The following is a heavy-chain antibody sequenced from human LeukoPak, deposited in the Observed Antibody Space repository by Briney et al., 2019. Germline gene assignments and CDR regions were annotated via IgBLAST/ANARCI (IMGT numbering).Heavy chain of an antibody. D-gene: IGHD1-20*01. CDR2: IYYSGST. Sequence: SETLSLTCTVSGGSISSYYWSWIRQPPGKGLEWIGYIYYSGSTNYNPSLKSRVTISVDTSKNQFSLKLSSVTAADTAVYYCARDLYRSGPSNWNYYYYMDVWGKGTTVTVSS. CDR3: ARDLYRSGPSNWNYYYYMDV. J-gene: IGHJ6*03. CDR1: GGSISSYY. V-gene: IGHV4-59*01.